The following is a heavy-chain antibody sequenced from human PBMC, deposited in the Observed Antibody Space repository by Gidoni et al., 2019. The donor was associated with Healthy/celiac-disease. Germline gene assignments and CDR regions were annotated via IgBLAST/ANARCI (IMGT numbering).Heavy chain of an antibody. V-gene: IGHV3-21*01. CDR1: GFTFSSYS. J-gene: IGHJ3*02. CDR3: ARVSQQQLVDAFDI. Sequence: EVQLVESGGGLVKPGRSLRLSCAASGFTFSSYSMNWVRQAPGKGLEWVSSISSSSSYIYYADSVKGRFTISRDNAKNSLYLQMNSLRAEDTAVYYCARVSQQQLVDAFDIWGQGTMVTVSS. D-gene: IGHD6-13*01. CDR2: ISSSSSYI.